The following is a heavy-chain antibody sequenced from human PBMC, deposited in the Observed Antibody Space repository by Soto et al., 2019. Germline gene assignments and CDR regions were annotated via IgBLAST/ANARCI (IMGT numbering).Heavy chain of an antibody. CDR1: GFTFKSFG. CDR3: ARGVTSASPEDY. D-gene: IGHD2-2*01. J-gene: IGHJ4*02. CDR2: IWSDGSNK. V-gene: IGHV3-33*01. Sequence: QVQLVQSGGGVVQPGTSFRLSCAASGFTFKSFGMHWVRQAPGKGLEWVALIWSDGSNKYYADSVKGRFTVSRDNSNNMLYLQMNSLRAEDTAIYFCARGVTSASPEDYWGQGTLVTVSS.